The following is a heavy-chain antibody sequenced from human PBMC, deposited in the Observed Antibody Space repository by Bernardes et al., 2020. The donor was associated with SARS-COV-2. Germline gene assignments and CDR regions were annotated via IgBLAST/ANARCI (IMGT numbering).Heavy chain of an antibody. CDR1: GFTFSSYS. D-gene: IGHD3-16*02. J-gene: IGHJ5*02. CDR2: ISSSSSTI. Sequence: GGSLRLSCAASGFTFSSYSMNWVRQAPGKGLEWVSYISSSSSTIYYADSVKGRFTISRDNAKNSLYLQMNSLRAEDTAVYYCARGGPLFYVWGSYRSGWFDPWGQGTLVTVSS. V-gene: IGHV3-48*01. CDR3: ARGGPLFYVWGSYRSGWFDP.